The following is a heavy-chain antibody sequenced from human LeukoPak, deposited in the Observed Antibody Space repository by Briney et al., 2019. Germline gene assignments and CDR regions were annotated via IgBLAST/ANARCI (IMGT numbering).Heavy chain of an antibody. Sequence: PGESLKISCKGSGYSFSSYWIGWVRQMPGKGPEWMGIIYPGDSETRYSPSFQGQVTISADKSIRAAYLQWSSLKASDTAMYCCARHPGYSRSYYVDYWGQGTLVTVSS. CDR1: GYSFSSYW. V-gene: IGHV5-51*01. CDR3: ARHPGYSRSYYVDY. D-gene: IGHD1-26*01. CDR2: IYPGDSET. J-gene: IGHJ4*02.